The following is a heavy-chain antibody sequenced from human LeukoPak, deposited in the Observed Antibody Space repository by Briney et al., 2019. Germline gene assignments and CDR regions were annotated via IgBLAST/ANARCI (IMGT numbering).Heavy chain of an antibody. Sequence: SETLSLTCAVYGGSFSGYYWSWIRQPPGKGLEWIGEINHSGSTNYNPSLKSRVTISVDTSKNQFSLKLSSVTAADTAVYYCARSMIVVFSPDYWGQGTLVTVSS. J-gene: IGHJ4*02. D-gene: IGHD3-22*01. CDR2: INHSGST. V-gene: IGHV4-34*01. CDR3: ARSMIVVFSPDY. CDR1: GGSFSGYY.